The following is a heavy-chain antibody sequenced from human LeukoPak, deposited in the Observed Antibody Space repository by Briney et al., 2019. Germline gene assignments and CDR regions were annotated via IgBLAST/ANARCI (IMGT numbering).Heavy chain of an antibody. D-gene: IGHD5-18*01. CDR3: ARGNGHTAMVLPGDY. V-gene: IGHV1-18*04. CDR2: ISAYNDNT. CDR1: GYTFTSYG. J-gene: IGHJ4*02. Sequence: ASVKVSCKASGYTFTSYGISWVRQAPGQGLEWMGWISAYNDNTNYAQKLQGRVTMTTDTSTSTAYMELRSLRSDDTAVYYCARGNGHTAMVLPGDYWGQGTLVTVSS.